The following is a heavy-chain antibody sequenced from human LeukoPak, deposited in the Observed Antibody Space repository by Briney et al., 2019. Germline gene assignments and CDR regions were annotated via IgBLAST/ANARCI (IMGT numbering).Heavy chain of an antibody. J-gene: IGHJ2*01. CDR3: AKDGSGYETRFDL. V-gene: IGHV3-9*01. CDR2: ISWNSGSI. Sequence: GGSRRLSCAASGFTFDDYAMHWVRQAPGKGLEWVSGISWNSGSIGYADSVKGRFTISRDNAKNSLYLQMNSLRAEDTALYYCAKDGSGYETRFDLWGRGTLVTVSS. CDR1: GFTFDDYA. D-gene: IGHD5-12*01.